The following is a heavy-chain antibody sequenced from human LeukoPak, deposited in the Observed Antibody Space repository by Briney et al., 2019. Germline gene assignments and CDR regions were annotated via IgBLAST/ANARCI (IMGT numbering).Heavy chain of an antibody. CDR2: INHSGIT. J-gene: IGHJ5*01. CDR3: ALMIRGVQSHLSWFDS. CDR1: SGSFSDYY. V-gene: IGHV4-34*01. Sequence: PSETLSLTCAVYSGSFSDYYWSWIRHPPGKGLEWIGEINHSGITNYLPSLKSRATISVDTSKNQFSLKLNSVTAADTAVYYCALMIRGVQSHLSWFDSWGQGTLVTVSS. D-gene: IGHD3-10*01.